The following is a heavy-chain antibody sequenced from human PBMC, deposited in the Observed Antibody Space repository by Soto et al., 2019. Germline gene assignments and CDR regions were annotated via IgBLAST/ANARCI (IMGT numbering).Heavy chain of an antibody. D-gene: IGHD3-10*01. CDR1: GGSISGYY. J-gene: IGHJ4*02. Sequence: PEETLSLTCTVSGGSISGYYWSWIRQSPGNGLEWIAYAHYSGTTKYNPSLKSRITISAETSKNQFSLILTSVTAADTAVYYCARTMNRGYFDYWGQGALVTVSS. CDR3: ARTMNRGYFDY. V-gene: IGHV4-59*01. CDR2: AHYSGTT.